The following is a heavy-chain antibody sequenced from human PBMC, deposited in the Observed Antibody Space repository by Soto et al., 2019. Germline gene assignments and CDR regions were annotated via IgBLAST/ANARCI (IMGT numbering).Heavy chain of an antibody. CDR3: ARDRSSGWYDESNWYFDL. V-gene: IGHV1-69*01. CDR2: IIPIFGTA. CDR1: GGTFSSYA. Sequence: QVQLVQSGAEVKKPGSSVKVSCKASGGTFSSYAISWVRQAPGQGLEWMGGIIPIFGTANYAQKFQGRVTITADESTSTAYMDLSSLRSEDTAVYYCARDRSSGWYDESNWYFDLCGRGTLVTVSS. D-gene: IGHD6-19*01. J-gene: IGHJ2*01.